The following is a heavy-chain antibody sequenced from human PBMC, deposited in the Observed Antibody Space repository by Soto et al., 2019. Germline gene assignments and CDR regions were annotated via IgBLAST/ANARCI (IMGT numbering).Heavy chain of an antibody. D-gene: IGHD6-19*01. CDR2: IYYSGST. V-gene: IGHV4-59*01. Sequence: SETLSLTCTVSGGSISSYYWSWIRQPPGKGLEWIGYIYYSGSTNYNPSLKSRVTISVDTSKNQFSLKLSSVTAADTAVYYCARARPYSSGCYDYWGQGALVTVSS. CDR3: ARARPYSSGCYDY. J-gene: IGHJ4*02. CDR1: GGSISSYY.